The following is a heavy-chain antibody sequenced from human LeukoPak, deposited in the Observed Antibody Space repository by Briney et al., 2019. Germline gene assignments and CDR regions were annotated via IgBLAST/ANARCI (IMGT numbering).Heavy chain of an antibody. Sequence: PGGSLRLSCSASGFTFSRNAMHWVRQAPGKGLEYVSAISSNGGSTYYGDSVKGRFTISRDNSKNTLYLQMSSLRAEDTAVYYCVKGRGIQLWLPGDYWGQGTLVTVSS. CDR2: ISSNGGST. CDR3: VKGRGIQLWLPGDY. J-gene: IGHJ4*02. CDR1: GFTFSRNA. D-gene: IGHD5-18*01. V-gene: IGHV3-64D*09.